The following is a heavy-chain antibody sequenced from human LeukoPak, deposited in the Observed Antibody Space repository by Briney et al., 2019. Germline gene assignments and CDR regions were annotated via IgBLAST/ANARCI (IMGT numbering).Heavy chain of an antibody. CDR1: GGSISSYY. D-gene: IGHD4-17*01. CDR2: IYYSGST. Sequence: SETLSLTCTVSGGSISSYYWSWIRQPPGKGLEWIGYIYYSGSTNYNPSLKSRVTISVDTSKNQFSLKLSSVTAADTAVYYCARVLTPNNDYGDYGGLHYYMDVWGKGTTVTVSS. J-gene: IGHJ6*03. V-gene: IGHV4-59*01. CDR3: ARVLTPNNDYGDYGGLHYYMDV.